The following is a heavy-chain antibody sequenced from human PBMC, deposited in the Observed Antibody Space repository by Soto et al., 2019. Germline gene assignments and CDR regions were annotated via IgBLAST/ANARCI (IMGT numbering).Heavy chain of an antibody. CDR1: GGCLIIYY. Sequence: ETLSLSCTVSGGCLIIYYWSWIRQPAGKGLEWIGRIYNSGSTNYNPSIKSRVTMSVDMSKNQFSLKLSSVTAADTDVYYCARDRLETLNYGMDVWGQGTTVTVSS. CDR2: IYNSGST. V-gene: IGHV4-4*07. J-gene: IGHJ6*02. CDR3: ARDRLETLNYGMDV. D-gene: IGHD6-19*01.